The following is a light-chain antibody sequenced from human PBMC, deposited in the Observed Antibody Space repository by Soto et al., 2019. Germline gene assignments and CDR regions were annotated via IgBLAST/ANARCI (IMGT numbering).Light chain of an antibody. CDR2: RNN. CDR1: SSNIGRNY. Sequence: QSVLSQPPSASGTPGQRVTISCSGSSSNIGRNYVYWYQQVPGTAPKLLIFRNNQRPSGVPDRFSGSKSGTSASLAISGLRYEDEADYFCAAWDYSLSGYWVFGGGIKLTVL. J-gene: IGLJ3*02. V-gene: IGLV1-47*01. CDR3: AAWDYSLSGYWV.